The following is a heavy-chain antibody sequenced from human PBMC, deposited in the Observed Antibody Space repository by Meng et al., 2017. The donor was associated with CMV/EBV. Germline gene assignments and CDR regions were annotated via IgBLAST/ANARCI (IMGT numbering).Heavy chain of an antibody. CDR1: GFTFSSYA. D-gene: IGHD2-2*01. CDR3: ARSGGDFIVVVPAAADFDY. V-gene: IGHV3-30-3*01. CDR2: ISYDGSNK. Sequence: GESLKISCAASGFTFSSYAMHWVRQATGKGREWVAVISYDGSNKYYADSVEGRFTISRDNSKNTLYLQMNSLRAEDTAVYYCARSGGDFIVVVPAAADFDYWGQGTLVTVSS. J-gene: IGHJ4*02.